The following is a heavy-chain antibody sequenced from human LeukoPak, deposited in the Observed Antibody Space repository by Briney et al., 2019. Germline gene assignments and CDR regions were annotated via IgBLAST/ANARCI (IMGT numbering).Heavy chain of an antibody. CDR2: INPSGGST. CDR1: GYTFTSYY. CDR3: ARWGRGQQLADNWFDP. J-gene: IGHJ5*02. D-gene: IGHD6-13*01. V-gene: IGHV1-46*01. Sequence: ASVKVSCKASGYTFTSYYMHWVRQAPGQGLEWMGIINPSGGSTSYAQKFQGRVTMTRNTSISTAYMELSSLRSEDTAVYYCARWGRGQQLADNWFDPWGQGTLVTVSS.